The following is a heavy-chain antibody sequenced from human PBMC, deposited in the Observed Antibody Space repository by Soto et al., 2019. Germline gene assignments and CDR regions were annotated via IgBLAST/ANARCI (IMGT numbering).Heavy chain of an antibody. CDR2: TSYDGNNE. CDR3: AKDKGVFNWATSYFDY. Sequence: LRLSCAASGFTFSNYAMYWVRQAPGKGLEWVALTSYDGNNEYYTDSVKGRFTISRDNSKNTLFLQMNSPRPEDTAVYYCAKDKGVFNWATSYFDYWGQGALVTVSS. V-gene: IGHV3-30*18. CDR1: GFTFSNYA. J-gene: IGHJ4*02. D-gene: IGHD1-1*01.